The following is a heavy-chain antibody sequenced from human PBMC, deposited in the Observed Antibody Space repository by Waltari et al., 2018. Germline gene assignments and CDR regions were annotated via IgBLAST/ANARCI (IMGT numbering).Heavy chain of an antibody. CDR1: GGSFSGSY. V-gene: IGHV4-34*01. CDR3: ARSQQLVRLGGWFDP. J-gene: IGHJ5*02. D-gene: IGHD6-13*01. Sequence: QVQLQQWGAGLLKPSETLSLTCAVYGGSFSGSYWSWIRQPPGKGLDWIGEINHSGRTNYNPSLKRRVTISVDTSKNQFSLKLSSVTAADTAVYYCARSQQLVRLGGWFDPWGQGTLVTVSS. CDR2: INHSGRT.